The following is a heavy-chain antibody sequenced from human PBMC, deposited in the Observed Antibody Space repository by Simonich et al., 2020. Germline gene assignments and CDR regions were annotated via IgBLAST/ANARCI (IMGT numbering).Heavy chain of an antibody. Sequence: EVQLVESGGGVVRPGGSLRLSCVASGFTFDDYGMSWVRQADYGVRCVLQAQGMGLVWVSGFNLNGGNTGYEDPVKGRFTISRDNAKNSLYLQMNSLRAEDTALYHCARGRNDFDYWGQGTLVTVSS. CDR3: ARGRNDFDY. V-gene: IGHV3-20*01. D-gene: IGHD1-1*01. CDR2: FNLNGGNT. CDR1: GFTFDDYG. J-gene: IGHJ4*02.